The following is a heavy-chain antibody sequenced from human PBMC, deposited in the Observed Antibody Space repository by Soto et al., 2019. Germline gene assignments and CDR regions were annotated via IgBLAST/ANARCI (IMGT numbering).Heavy chain of an antibody. J-gene: IGHJ5*02. Sequence: QVQLVQSGAEVKTPGSSVKVSCKASEGTFNSFSIDWVRQAPGQGLEWMGGIIPMSGRPNYAQRFQGRVTFSADKSTNSVYMELNRLTHEDTAVYYCTRRGRQSANWFDPWGQGTLVTVSS. V-gene: IGHV1-69*06. CDR2: IIPMSGRP. CDR3: TRRGRQSANWFDP. CDR1: EGTFNSFS.